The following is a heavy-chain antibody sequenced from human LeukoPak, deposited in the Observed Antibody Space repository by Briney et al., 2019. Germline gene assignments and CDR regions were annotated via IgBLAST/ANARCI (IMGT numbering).Heavy chain of an antibody. J-gene: IGHJ4*02. CDR3: AKGRIAVADFFDY. Sequence: PGRSLRLSCAASGFTFSSYGMHWVRQAPGKGLEWVAVISYDGSNKYYADSVKGRFTISRDNSKNTLYLQMNSLRAEDTAVYYCAKGRIAVADFFDYWGQGTLVTVSS. D-gene: IGHD6-19*01. CDR1: GFTFSSYG. V-gene: IGHV3-30*18. CDR2: ISYDGSNK.